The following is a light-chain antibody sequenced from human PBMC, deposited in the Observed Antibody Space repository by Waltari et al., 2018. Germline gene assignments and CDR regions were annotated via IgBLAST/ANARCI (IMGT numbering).Light chain of an antibody. V-gene: IGKV1-39*01. CDR1: QSLARY. J-gene: IGKJ1*01. Sequence: DIQMTQSPSSLSASVGDRVNITCRASQSLARYLNWYQQKPGKAPTLLIYVVSSLQSGVPSRFSGSGAVADFTLTISSLQYEDVGNYYCQQSYNTPRTFGQGTRVEIK. CDR2: VVS. CDR3: QQSYNTPRT.